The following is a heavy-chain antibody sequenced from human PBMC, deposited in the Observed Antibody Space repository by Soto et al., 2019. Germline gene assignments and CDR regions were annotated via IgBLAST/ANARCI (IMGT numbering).Heavy chain of an antibody. Sequence: GASVKVSCKASGFTFTASAVQWVRQARGQGLEWIGWIVLVSGNTNYAHKFQDRVTITRDKSTSTAYLELSSLRPEVTAMYYCATGLGNIGWYWRESRGQGTQVVASS. V-gene: IGHV1-58*01. CDR2: IVLVSGNT. CDR3: ATGLGNIGWYWRES. CDR1: GFTFTASA. J-gene: IGHJ4*02. D-gene: IGHD2-15*01.